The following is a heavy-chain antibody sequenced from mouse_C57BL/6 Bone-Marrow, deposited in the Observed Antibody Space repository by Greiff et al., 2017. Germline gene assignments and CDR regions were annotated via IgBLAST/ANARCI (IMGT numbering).Heavy chain of an antibody. J-gene: IGHJ1*03. V-gene: IGHV5-9-1*02. Sequence: EVMLVESGEGLVKPGGSLKLSCAASGFTFSSYAMSWVRQIPEKRLEWVAYISSGGDYIYYADTVKGRFTISRDNARNTLYLQMSSLKSEDTAMYYCTRDVTRSYWYFDVWGTGTTVTVSS. CDR1: GFTFSSYA. CDR2: ISSGGDYI. CDR3: TRDVTRSYWYFDV.